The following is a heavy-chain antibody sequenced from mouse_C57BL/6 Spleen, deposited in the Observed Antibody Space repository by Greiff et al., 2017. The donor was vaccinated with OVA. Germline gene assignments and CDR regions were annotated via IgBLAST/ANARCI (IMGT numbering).Heavy chain of an antibody. CDR2: INYDGSST. D-gene: IGHD2-4*01. J-gene: IGHJ4*01. Sequence: EVKLMESEGGLVQPGSSMKLSCTASGFTFSDYYMAWVRQVPEKGLEWVANINYDGSSTYYLDSLKSRFIISRDNAKNILYMQMSSLKSEDTATYYCARGGDYDYAMDYWGQGTSVTVSS. V-gene: IGHV5-16*01. CDR3: ARGGDYDYAMDY. CDR1: GFTFSDYY.